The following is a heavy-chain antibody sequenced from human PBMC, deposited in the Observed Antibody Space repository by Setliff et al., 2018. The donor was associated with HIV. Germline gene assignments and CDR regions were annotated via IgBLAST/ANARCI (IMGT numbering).Heavy chain of an antibody. V-gene: IGHV4-59*02. CDR2: IYYSGSS. CDR1: DDSVSTFY. D-gene: IGHD6-19*01. Sequence: SETLSLTCTVSDDSVSTFYWSWIRQPPGKGLEWIGYIYYSGSSKNTPSLKSRVTISVDTPKNEFSLKLSSMTAADTAVYYCARGIAVAGPYFDYWGQGTLVTVSS. J-gene: IGHJ4*02. CDR3: ARGIAVAGPYFDY.